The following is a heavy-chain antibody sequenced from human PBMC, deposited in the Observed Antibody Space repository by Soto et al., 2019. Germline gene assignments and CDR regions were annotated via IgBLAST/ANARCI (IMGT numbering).Heavy chain of an antibody. Sequence: GGSLRLSCAASGFAFSTFATTWVRQAPGKGLEWVAAISVSGNNAYYADSVKGRFTISRDNSQNSVFLQMSSLRADDTAVYYCARDQLRPGILYSLGVLLPEYGLWGQGTLVTVSS. CDR2: ISVSGNNA. CDR1: GFAFSTFA. J-gene: IGHJ4*02. V-gene: IGHV3-23*01. CDR3: ARDQLRPGILYSLGVLLPEYGL. D-gene: IGHD3-22*01.